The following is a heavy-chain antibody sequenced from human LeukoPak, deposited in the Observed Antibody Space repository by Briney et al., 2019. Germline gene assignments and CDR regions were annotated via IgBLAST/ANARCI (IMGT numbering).Heavy chain of an antibody. V-gene: IGHV3-23*01. CDR2: ISGSGGST. D-gene: IGHD3-3*01. Sequence: TGGSLRLSCAASGFTFSSYAMSWVRQAPGKGLEWVSAISGSGGSTYYADSVKGRFTISRDNSKNTLYLQMNSLRAEDTAVYYCAKPLYFYGAFDIWGQGTMVTVSS. CDR3: AKPLYFYGAFDI. J-gene: IGHJ3*02. CDR1: GFTFSSYA.